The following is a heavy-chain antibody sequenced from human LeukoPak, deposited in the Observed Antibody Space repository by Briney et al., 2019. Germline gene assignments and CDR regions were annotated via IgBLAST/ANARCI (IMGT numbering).Heavy chain of an antibody. D-gene: IGHD6-6*01. CDR3: ARDLRIAARRLDY. CDR1: GFTFSSYA. V-gene: IGHV3-30-3*01. Sequence: GGSLRLSCAASGFTFSSYAMHWVRQAPGKGLEWVAVISYDGSNKYYADSVKGRFTISRDNSKHTLYLQMNSLRAEDTAVYYCARDLRIAARRLDYWGQGTLVTVSS. CDR2: ISYDGSNK. J-gene: IGHJ4*02.